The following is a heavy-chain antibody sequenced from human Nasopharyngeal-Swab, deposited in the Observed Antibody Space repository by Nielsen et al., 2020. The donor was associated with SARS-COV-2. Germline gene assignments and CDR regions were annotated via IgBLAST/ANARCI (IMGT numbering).Heavy chain of an antibody. J-gene: IGHJ4*02. Sequence: VRQMPGKGLEWMGIIYPGDSDTRYSPSFQGQVTISADKSISTAYLQWSSLKASDTAMYYSARQGDIVVVPAASALDYWGQGTLVTVSS. V-gene: IGHV5-51*01. CDR3: ARQGDIVVVPAASALDY. CDR2: IYPGDSDT. D-gene: IGHD2-2*01.